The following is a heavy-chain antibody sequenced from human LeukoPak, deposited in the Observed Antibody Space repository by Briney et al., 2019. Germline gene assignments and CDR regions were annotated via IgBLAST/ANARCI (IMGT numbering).Heavy chain of an antibody. CDR3: ATLNGPLFEY. CDR2: IHQHGNEK. CDR1: GFSFSNYW. V-gene: IGHV3-7*01. D-gene: IGHD2-8*01. J-gene: IGHJ4*02. Sequence: GGSLRLSCAASGFSFSNYWMSWVRQAPGKGLEWVASIHQHGNEKYFVDSVRGRFTISRDNAKNSLYLQMSSLRAEDTAVYYCATLNGPLFEYWGQGTLVTVSS.